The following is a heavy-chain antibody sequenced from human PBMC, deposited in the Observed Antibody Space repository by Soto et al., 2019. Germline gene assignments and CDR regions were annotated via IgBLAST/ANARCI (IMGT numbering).Heavy chain of an antibody. J-gene: IGHJ4*02. CDR2: IKQDGSEK. Sequence: GGSLRLSCAASGFTFSSYWMNWVRQAPGKGLEWVANIKQDGSEKYYVDSVKGRFTISRDNAKNSLYLQMNSLRAEDTAVYYCASKGVPAAYYFDYWGQGTLVTVSS. V-gene: IGHV3-7*01. CDR3: ASKGVPAAYYFDY. D-gene: IGHD2-2*01. CDR1: GFTFSSYW.